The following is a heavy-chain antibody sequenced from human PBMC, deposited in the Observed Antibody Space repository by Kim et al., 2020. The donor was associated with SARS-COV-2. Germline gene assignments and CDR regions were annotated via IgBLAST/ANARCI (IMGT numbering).Heavy chain of an antibody. CDR3: ARDHPYYYGSGSFGYYYGMGV. J-gene: IGHJ6*02. D-gene: IGHD3-10*01. V-gene: IGHV3-21*01. Sequence: GGSLRLSCAASGFTFSSYSMNWVRQAPGKGLEWVSSISSSSSYIYYADSVKGRFTISRDNAKNSLYLQMNSLRAEDTAVYYCARDHPYYYGSGSFGYYYGMGVWGQGTTVTVSS. CDR1: GFTFSSYS. CDR2: ISSSSSYI.